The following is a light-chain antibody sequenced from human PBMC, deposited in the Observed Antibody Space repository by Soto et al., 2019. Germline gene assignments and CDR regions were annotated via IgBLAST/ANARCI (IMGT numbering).Light chain of an antibody. V-gene: IGKV3-20*01. CDR3: QHYGNSLWT. Sequence: DIVMTQSPLSLPVTPGEPASLSCRASESVSSSFLTWYQQKPGQAPRLLIYRTSNRVTGIPDRFSGSGSGTDFTLTISRLEPEDFAVYFCQHYGNSLWTSGQRIKVVIK. CDR1: ESVSSSF. CDR2: RTS. J-gene: IGKJ1*01.